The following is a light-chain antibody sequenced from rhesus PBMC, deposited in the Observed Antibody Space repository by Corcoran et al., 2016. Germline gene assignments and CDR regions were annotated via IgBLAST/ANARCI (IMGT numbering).Light chain of an antibody. J-gene: IGKJ1*01. CDR3: LQGYSTPRT. V-gene: IGKV1-36*02. Sequence: DIQMTQSPSSLSASVGDRVTITCRASQGISDYLSWYQQKPGKAPKRLIYAAYTLESGVPSRFSGSGSGTDCTLTFKRLQPEDVAAYYCLQGYSTPRTFGQETKVEIK. CDR1: QGISDY. CDR2: AAY.